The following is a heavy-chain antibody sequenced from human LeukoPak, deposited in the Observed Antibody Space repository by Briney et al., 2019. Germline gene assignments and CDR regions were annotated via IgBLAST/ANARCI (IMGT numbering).Heavy chain of an antibody. CDR3: ARGMGTRSIHY. Sequence: GATVKLSCKASGGAFSNYAISWVRKAPGQGLEWMGRIIPPFGAAKYEQKFQGRVTITMDESRTTAYMELSSLRAGDTAVDYCARGMGTRSIHYWGQGTLVTVS. V-gene: IGHV1-69*05. CDR1: GGAFSNYA. J-gene: IGHJ4*02. D-gene: IGHD4-23*01. CDR2: IIPPFGAA.